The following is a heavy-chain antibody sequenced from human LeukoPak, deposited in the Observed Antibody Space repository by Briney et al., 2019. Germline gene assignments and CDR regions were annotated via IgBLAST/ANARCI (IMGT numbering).Heavy chain of an antibody. CDR1: GFTFSSYS. J-gene: IGHJ4*02. V-gene: IGHV3-21*01. CDR2: ISNSSSYI. D-gene: IGHD3-10*01. Sequence: GGSLRLSCAASGFTFSSYSMHWVRQAPGKGLEWVSSISNSSSYIYYSDSVKGRFTISRDNAKNSLYLQMNSLRAEDTAVCYCARASTYYYGAGEDFDYWGQGTLVTVSS. CDR3: ARASTYYYGAGEDFDY.